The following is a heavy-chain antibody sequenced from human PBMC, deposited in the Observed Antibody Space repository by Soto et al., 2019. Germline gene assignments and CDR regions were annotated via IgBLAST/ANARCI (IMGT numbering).Heavy chain of an antibody. CDR1: GFTFNTYT. CDR2: ISSSSSTI. J-gene: IGHJ4*02. CDR3: ARAPGYYGDFFDY. D-gene: IGHD4-17*01. Sequence: PGGSLRLSCAASGFTFNTYTMNWVRQAPGKGLEWVSYISSSSSTIYYADSVKGRFTISRDNAKNSLYLQMNSLRAEDTAFYYCARAPGYYGDFFDYWGQGTLVTVSS. V-gene: IGHV3-48*04.